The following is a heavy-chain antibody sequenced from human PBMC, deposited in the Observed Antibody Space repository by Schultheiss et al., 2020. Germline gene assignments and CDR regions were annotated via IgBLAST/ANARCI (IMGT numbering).Heavy chain of an antibody. D-gene: IGHD1-26*01. Sequence: SETLSLTCTVSGGSISSGGYYWSWIRQHSGKGLEWIGYIYYSGSTYYNPSLKSRVTISVDTSKNQFSLKLSSVTAADTAVYYCARAGRGSYRSYYYYGMDVWGQGTTVTVSS. V-gene: IGHV4-31*03. CDR1: GGSISSGGYY. CDR3: ARAGRGSYRSYYYYGMDV. CDR2: IYYSGST. J-gene: IGHJ6*02.